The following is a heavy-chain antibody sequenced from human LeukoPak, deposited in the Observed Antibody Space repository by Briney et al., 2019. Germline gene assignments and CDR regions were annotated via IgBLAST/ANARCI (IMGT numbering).Heavy chain of an antibody. CDR1: GFTVSSNY. Sequence: GGSLRLSCAASGFTVSSNYMSWVRQAPGEGLEWVSVIYSGGSTYYADSVKGRFTISRDNSKNTLYLQMNSLRAEDTAVYYCARDSRNYGMDVWGQGTTVTVSS. CDR2: IYSGGST. V-gene: IGHV3-66*02. D-gene: IGHD3-22*01. CDR3: ARDSRNYGMDV. J-gene: IGHJ6*02.